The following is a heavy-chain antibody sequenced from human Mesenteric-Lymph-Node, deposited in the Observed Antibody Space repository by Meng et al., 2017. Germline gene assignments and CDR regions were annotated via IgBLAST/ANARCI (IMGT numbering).Heavy chain of an antibody. CDR3: ARDIMI. CDR1: GLTFTDHY. Sequence: GGSLRLSCAASGLTFTDHYMTWVRQAPGKGLEWVASINQEGSEKFYVDSVKGRFTISRDNAYASLYLQMNTLRPEDTAVYYCARDIMIRGQGTLVTVSS. CDR2: INQEGSEK. J-gene: IGHJ4*02. V-gene: IGHV3-7*01. D-gene: IGHD3-16*01.